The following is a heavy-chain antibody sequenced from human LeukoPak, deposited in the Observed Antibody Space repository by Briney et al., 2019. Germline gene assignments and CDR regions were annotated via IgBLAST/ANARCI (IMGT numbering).Heavy chain of an antibody. V-gene: IGHV1-3*02. D-gene: IGHD6-19*01. CDR3: ARGAGAVAGTTLDY. CDR2: TNGGNGKS. CDR1: GYTFASYA. J-gene: IGHJ4*02. Sequence: GASVKVSCKASGYTFASYAIHWVRQAPGQRLEWMGWTNGGNGKSKYSQQFQGRVTITRDTSASTAYMELSSLKSEDMAVYYCARGAGAVAGTTLDYWGQGSLVTVSS.